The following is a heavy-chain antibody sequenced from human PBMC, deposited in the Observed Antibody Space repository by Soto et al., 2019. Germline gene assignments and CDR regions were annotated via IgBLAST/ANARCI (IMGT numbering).Heavy chain of an antibody. CDR3: ARDPIGGGAPYYFDY. V-gene: IGHV1-2*02. D-gene: IGHD3-16*01. CDR1: GDTFTEYY. J-gene: IGHJ4*02. Sequence: GSVKVSCKSSGDTFTEYYLYSGRQTPGQGPEWLGGINPRTGDTNQAQKFQGSVTMTRDMSLTTAYMELHRLTSDDTAVYYCARDPIGGGAPYYFDYWGQGSLVTVSS. CDR2: INPRTGDT.